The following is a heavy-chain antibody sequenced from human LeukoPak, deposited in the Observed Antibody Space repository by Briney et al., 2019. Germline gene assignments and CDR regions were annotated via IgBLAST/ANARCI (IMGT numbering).Heavy chain of an antibody. D-gene: IGHD6-13*01. J-gene: IGHJ5*02. CDR2: IYYSGST. CDR1: GGSISSSSYY. CDR3: ARHVPGAAGILRWFDP. V-gene: IGHV4-39*01. Sequence: ASETLSLTCTVSGGSISSSSYYWGWIRQPPGKGLEWIGSIYYSGSTYYNPSLKSRVTISGDTSKNQFSLKLSSVTAADTAVYYCARHVPGAAGILRWFDPWGQGTLVTVSS.